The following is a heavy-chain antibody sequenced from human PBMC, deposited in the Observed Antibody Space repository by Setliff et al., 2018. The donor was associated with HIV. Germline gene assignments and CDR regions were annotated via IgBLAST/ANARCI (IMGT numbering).Heavy chain of an antibody. CDR1: GFTFIDYA. CDR3: ARGYDILTGTY. CDR2: ISSSGSYI. Sequence: GGSLRLSCAASGFTFIDYALNWVRQAPGKGLEWVSSISSSGSYIYYAPSLKGRFTISRDYASNSLYLEMNSLRAEDTAVYYCARGYDILTGTYWGQGTLVTVSS. D-gene: IGHD3-9*01. J-gene: IGHJ4*02. V-gene: IGHV3-21*01.